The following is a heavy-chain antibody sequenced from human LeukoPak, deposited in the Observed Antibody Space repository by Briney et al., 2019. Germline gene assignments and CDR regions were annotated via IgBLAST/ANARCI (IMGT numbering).Heavy chain of an antibody. CDR2: VSNSGDYI. Sequence: GGSLRLSCAASGFSFSSYRMNWVRQAPGKELEWVSSVSNSGDYIHYADSVKGRFTISRDNSKNSLYLQMNSLRAEDTAVYYCARALIGYYFDYWGQGTLVTVSS. V-gene: IGHV3-21*06. D-gene: IGHD2-8*01. CDR3: ARALIGYYFDY. J-gene: IGHJ4*02. CDR1: GFSFSSYR.